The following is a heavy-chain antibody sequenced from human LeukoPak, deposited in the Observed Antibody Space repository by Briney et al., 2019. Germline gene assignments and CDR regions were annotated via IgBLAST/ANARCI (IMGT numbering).Heavy chain of an antibody. CDR3: ARVVVYAWAGYYMDL. Sequence: ASVKVSCKASRYTLTGYYMHSVRQTPGQGLEWMGWINPNSGGTNYAQKFQGRVTMTRDTSISTAYMELSRLRSDDTAVYYCARVVVYAWAGYYMDLWGKGTTVTVSS. J-gene: IGHJ6*03. CDR1: RYTLTGYY. CDR2: INPNSGGT. D-gene: IGHD2-8*02. V-gene: IGHV1-2*02.